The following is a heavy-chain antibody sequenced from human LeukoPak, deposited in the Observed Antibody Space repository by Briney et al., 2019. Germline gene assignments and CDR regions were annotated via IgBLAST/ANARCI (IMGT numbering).Heavy chain of an antibody. Sequence: ASVKVSCKASGYTFTSYAMNGVRQAPGQGLEWMGWINTNTGNPTYAQGFTGRFVFSLDTSVSTAYLQISSLKAEDTAVYYCARPTPSGYSSSWTGLYYFDYWGQGTLVTVSS. CDR2: INTNTGNP. V-gene: IGHV7-4-1*02. CDR1: GYTFTSYA. J-gene: IGHJ4*02. D-gene: IGHD6-13*01. CDR3: ARPTPSGYSSSWTGLYYFDY.